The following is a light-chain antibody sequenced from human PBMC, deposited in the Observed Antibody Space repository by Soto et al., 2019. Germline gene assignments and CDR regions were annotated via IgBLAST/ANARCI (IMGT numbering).Light chain of an antibody. CDR2: AAS. Sequence: DIQMTQSPSSLSASVGDRVTLTCRASQSISSYLNWYQQKPAKAPTLLIYAASSLQSGVPSRFSGSGSGTDITLTISSLQPEDFATYYCQQSYSTPPSFGQGTKMEIK. V-gene: IGKV1-39*01. CDR3: QQSYSTPPS. J-gene: IGKJ2*01. CDR1: QSISSY.